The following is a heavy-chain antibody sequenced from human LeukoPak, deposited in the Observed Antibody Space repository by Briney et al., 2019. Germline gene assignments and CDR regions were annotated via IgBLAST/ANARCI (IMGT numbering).Heavy chain of an antibody. Sequence: SETLSLTCAVYGGSFSGYYWSWIRQPPGKGLEWIGYIYHSGSTYYNPSLKSRVTISVDRSKNQFSLKLSSVTAADTAVYYCARGAQDYGMDVWGQGTTVTVSS. CDR3: ARGAQDYGMDV. CDR2: IYHSGST. CDR1: GGSFSGYY. V-gene: IGHV4-34*01. J-gene: IGHJ6*02.